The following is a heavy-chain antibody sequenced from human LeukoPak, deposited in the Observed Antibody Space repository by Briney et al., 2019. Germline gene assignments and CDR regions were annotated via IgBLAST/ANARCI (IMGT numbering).Heavy chain of an antibody. CDR1: GFTFSSYA. CDR3: AREKLYGFDC. CDR2: ISNSVSTI. V-gene: IGHV3-48*04. D-gene: IGHD3-10*01. Sequence: PGGSLRLSCAASGFTFSSYAMSWVRQAPGKGLEWVSYISNSVSTIKYADSVKGRFTISRDNAKNSLYLQMNSLRAEDTAVYYCAREKLYGFDCWGQGALVTVSS. J-gene: IGHJ4*02.